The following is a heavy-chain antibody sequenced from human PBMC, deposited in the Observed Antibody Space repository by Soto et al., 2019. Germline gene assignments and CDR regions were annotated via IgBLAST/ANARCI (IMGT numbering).Heavy chain of an antibody. D-gene: IGHD1-26*01. CDR3: ARGGVGATYYYYYGMDV. V-gene: IGHV1-46*01. CDR1: GYTLTEVS. J-gene: IGHJ6*02. CDR2: INPSGGST. Sequence: ASVKVSCKVSGYTLTEVSMHWVRQAPGKGLEWMGIINPSGGSTSYAQKFQGRVTMTRDTSTSTVYMELSSLRSEDTAVYYCARGGVGATYYYYYGMDVWGQGTTVTVS.